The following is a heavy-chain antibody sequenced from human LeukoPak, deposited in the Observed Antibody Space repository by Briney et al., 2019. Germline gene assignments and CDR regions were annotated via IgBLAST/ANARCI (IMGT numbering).Heavy chain of an antibody. CDR2: ISGSGGST. D-gene: IGHD4-17*01. CDR1: GFTFSSYG. CDR3: AKDLNYGDLLDY. Sequence: GGTLRLSCAASGFTFSSYGMSWVRQAPGKGLEWVSAISGSGGSTYYADSVKGRFTISRDNSKNTLYPQMNSLRAEDTAVYYCAKDLNYGDLLDYWGQGTLVTVSS. J-gene: IGHJ4*02. V-gene: IGHV3-23*01.